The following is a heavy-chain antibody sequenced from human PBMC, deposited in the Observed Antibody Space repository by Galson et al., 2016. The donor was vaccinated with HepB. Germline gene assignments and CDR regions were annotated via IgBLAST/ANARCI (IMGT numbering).Heavy chain of an antibody. D-gene: IGHD3-10*01. J-gene: IGHJ4*02. CDR3: ARSYLLGRGFGS. CDR2: TSYRSNWQN. Sequence: CAISGDSVSSNSAGWYWIRQSPSRGLECLGRTSYRSNWQNDYAESVRSRITITPDTSKNQFSLQLNSVTPEDTAVYYCARSYLLGRGFGSWGQGTLVTVSS. CDR1: GDSVSSNSAG. V-gene: IGHV6-1*01.